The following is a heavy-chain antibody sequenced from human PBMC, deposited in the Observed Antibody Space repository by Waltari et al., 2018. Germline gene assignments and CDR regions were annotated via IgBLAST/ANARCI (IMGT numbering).Heavy chain of an antibody. CDR2: INAGSGNT. J-gene: IGHJ5*02. V-gene: IGHV1-3*01. CDR1: GYTFTSYP. D-gene: IGHD4-17*01. Sequence: QVHLVQSGAEVKKPGASVKVSCKASGYTFTSYPIHWVRQAPGQRLAWMGWINAGSGNTKYSQRFQGRVTITRDTSASTVYMELSSLRSEDTAVYYCARPRSDYGDYAWFDPWGQGTLVTVSS. CDR3: ARPRSDYGDYAWFDP.